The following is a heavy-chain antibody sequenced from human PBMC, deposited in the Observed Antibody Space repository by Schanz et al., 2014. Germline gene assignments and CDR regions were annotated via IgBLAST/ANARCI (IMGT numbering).Heavy chain of an antibody. CDR1: GFTFSTHA. Sequence: VQLVESGGGVVQPGRSLRLSCAASGFTFSTHAMHWVRQAPDKGLEWVALVSSDGNNDYYTDSVKGRFTISRDNSKNTVQLQMNSPRAEDTAVYYCAKQHIVRGVIYLNWFDSWGQGTLVNVYS. CDR2: VSSDGNND. J-gene: IGHJ5*01. V-gene: IGHV3-30*18. CDR3: AKQHIVRGVIYLNWFDS. D-gene: IGHD3-10*01.